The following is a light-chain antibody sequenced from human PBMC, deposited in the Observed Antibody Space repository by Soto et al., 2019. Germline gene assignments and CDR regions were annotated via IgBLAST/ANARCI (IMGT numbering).Light chain of an antibody. Sequence: QSALTQPRSGSGSPGQSVTISCTGTSSDVGGYSYVSWYQQHTGKAPKVMMYDVKTRPSGIPDRFSGSKSGNTASLTISGLQAEDEADYYCLSYAGSYTFVFGTGTKLTVL. V-gene: IGLV2-11*01. CDR3: LSYAGSYTFV. CDR1: SSDVGGYSY. CDR2: DVK. J-gene: IGLJ1*01.